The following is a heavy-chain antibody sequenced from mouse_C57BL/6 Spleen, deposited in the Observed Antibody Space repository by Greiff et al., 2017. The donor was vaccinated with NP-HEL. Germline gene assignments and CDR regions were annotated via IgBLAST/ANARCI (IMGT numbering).Heavy chain of an antibody. J-gene: IGHJ4*01. D-gene: IGHD2-1*01. CDR2: IHPSDSDT. CDR1: GYTFTSYW. CDR3: AIYYGNYGGAMDY. V-gene: IGHV1-74*01. Sequence: QVQLQQPGAELVKPGASVKVSCKASGYTFTSYWMHWVKQRPGQGLEWIGRIHPSDSDTNYNQKFKGKAALTVDKSSSTAYMPLSSLTSEDSAVYYCAIYYGNYGGAMDYWGQGTSVTVSS.